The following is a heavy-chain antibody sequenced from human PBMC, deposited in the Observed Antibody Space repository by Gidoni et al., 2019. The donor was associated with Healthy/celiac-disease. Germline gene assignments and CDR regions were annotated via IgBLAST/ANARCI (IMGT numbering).Heavy chain of an antibody. V-gene: IGHV3-43*01. Sequence: EVQLVESGGVVVQPGGSLRLSCAASGFTFDDYTMHWVRQAPGKGLEWVSLISWDGGSTYYADSVKGRFTISRDNSKNSLYLQMNSLRTEDTALYYCAKEVGYYDSSGYSDYFDYWGQGTLVTVSS. CDR1: GFTFDDYT. CDR2: ISWDGGST. D-gene: IGHD3-22*01. CDR3: AKEVGYYDSSGYSDYFDY. J-gene: IGHJ4*02.